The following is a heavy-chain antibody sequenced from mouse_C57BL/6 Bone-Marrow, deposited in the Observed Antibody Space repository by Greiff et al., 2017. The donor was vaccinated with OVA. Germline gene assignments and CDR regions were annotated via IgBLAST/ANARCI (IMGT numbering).Heavy chain of an antibody. Sequence: VQLQQSGAELVRPGASVKLSCTASGFNIKDDYMHWVKQRPEQGLEWIGWIDPENGDTEYASKFQGKATITADTYSNTAYLQLSSLTSEDTAVYYCTASTTVVAGDYWGQGTTLTVSS. D-gene: IGHD1-1*01. CDR2: IDPENGDT. CDR3: TASTTVVAGDY. J-gene: IGHJ2*01. CDR1: GFNIKDDY. V-gene: IGHV14-4*01.